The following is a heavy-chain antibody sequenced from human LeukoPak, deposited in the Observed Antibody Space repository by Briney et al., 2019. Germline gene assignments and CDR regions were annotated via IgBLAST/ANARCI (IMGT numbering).Heavy chain of an antibody. D-gene: IGHD5-12*01. V-gene: IGHV3-21*01. Sequence: GGSLRLSCAASGFTFSTYNMNWFRQAPGKGLEWVSSISTSNSDIYYADSMKGRFTISRDNAKNSVYLQMNSLRAEDTAVYYCARDGAVGSGNEFDHWGQGTLVTVSS. CDR2: ISTSNSDI. CDR3: ARDGAVGSGNEFDH. CDR1: GFTFSTYN. J-gene: IGHJ4*02.